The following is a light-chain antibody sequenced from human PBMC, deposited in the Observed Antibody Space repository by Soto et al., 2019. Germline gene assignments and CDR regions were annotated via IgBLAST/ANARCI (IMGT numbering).Light chain of an antibody. CDR3: TSYTSISTGV. Sequence: QAVVTQPASVSGSPGQSITISCTGTSSDVGGYKYVSWYQQHPGKAPKLLIFEVSNRPSGVSNRFSGSKSGNTASLTISGLQAEDEADYYCTSYTSISTGVFGGGTKLTVL. J-gene: IGLJ3*02. CDR2: EVS. V-gene: IGLV2-14*01. CDR1: SSDVGGYKY.